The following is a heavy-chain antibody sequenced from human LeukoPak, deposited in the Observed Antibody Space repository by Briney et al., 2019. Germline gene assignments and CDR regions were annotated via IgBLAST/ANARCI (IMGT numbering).Heavy chain of an antibody. CDR2: MYYTGNT. J-gene: IGHJ4*02. Sequence: SETLSLTCTVSGGSISNYYWSWIRQPPGQGLEWIGYMYYTGNTNYNPSLKSRATISVDTSTNQFSLKLSSVTAADTAVYYCARRVSSGLYFDYWGQGTLDTVSS. D-gene: IGHD6-19*01. V-gene: IGHV4-59*08. CDR3: ARRVSSGLYFDY. CDR1: GGSISNYY.